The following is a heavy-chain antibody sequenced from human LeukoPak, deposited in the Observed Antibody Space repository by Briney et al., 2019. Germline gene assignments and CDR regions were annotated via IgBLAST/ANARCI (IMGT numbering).Heavy chain of an antibody. CDR3: AKGSQGMIVVVRTGYFDY. CDR2: IRYDGSNK. Sequence: GGSLRLSCAASGFTFSSYGMHWVRQAPGKGLEWVAFIRYDGSNKYYADSVKGRFTISRDNSKNTLYLQMNSLRAEDTAVYYCAKGSQGMIVVVRTGYFDYWGQGTLVTVSS. V-gene: IGHV3-30*02. CDR1: GFTFSSYG. D-gene: IGHD3-22*01. J-gene: IGHJ4*02.